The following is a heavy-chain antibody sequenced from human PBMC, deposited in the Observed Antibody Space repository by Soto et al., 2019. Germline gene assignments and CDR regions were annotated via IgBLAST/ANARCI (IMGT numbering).Heavy chain of an antibody. CDR1: GYTFTGYY. D-gene: IGHD3-10*01. Sequence: ASVKVSCKASGYTFTGYYMHWVRQAPGQGLEWMGWINPNSGGKNYAQKFQGWVTMTRDTSISTAYMELSRLRSDDTAVYYCARGRITMVRGAQISPIWYWGQGTLVTVSS. CDR3: ARGRITMVRGAQISPIWY. V-gene: IGHV1-2*04. CDR2: INPNSGGK. J-gene: IGHJ4*02.